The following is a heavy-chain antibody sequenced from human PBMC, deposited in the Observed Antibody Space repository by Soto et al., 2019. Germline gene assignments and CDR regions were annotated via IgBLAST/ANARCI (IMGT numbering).Heavy chain of an antibody. J-gene: IGHJ4*02. CDR2: ISGSGGST. Sequence: EVPLLESGGGLVQPGGSLRLSCAASGFTFSSYAMSWVRQAPGKGLEWVSAISGSGGSTYYADSVKGRFTISRDNSKNTLYLQMNSLRAEDTAVYYCAKDAKYDILTGYYGGFDYWGQGTLVTVSS. CDR3: AKDAKYDILTGYYGGFDY. D-gene: IGHD3-9*01. CDR1: GFTFSSYA. V-gene: IGHV3-23*01.